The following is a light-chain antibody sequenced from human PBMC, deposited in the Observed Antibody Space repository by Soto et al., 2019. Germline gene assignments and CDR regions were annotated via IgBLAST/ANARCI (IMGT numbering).Light chain of an antibody. Sequence: QSVLTQPPSGSGAPGQRVTISCTGGASNIGANYDVHWYQQFPGTAPKLLIYGTSNRPSGVPDRFSGSKSGTSASLAITGLQAEDAAHYFCQSYDFTLGAFWVFGGGTKVTVL. V-gene: IGLV1-40*01. CDR2: GTS. CDR3: QSYDFTLGAFWV. CDR1: ASNIGANYD. J-gene: IGLJ3*02.